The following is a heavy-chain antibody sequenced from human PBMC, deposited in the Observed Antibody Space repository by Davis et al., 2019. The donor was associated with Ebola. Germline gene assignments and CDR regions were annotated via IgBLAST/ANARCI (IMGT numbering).Heavy chain of an antibody. J-gene: IGHJ4*02. Sequence: ASVKVSCKASGYTFTSYDINWVRQATGQGLEWMGWMNPNSGNTGYAQNFQGRVTMTRNTSISTAYMELSSLRSEDTAVYYCARSVRYPVVVTRSSRKYYFDYWGQGTRVTVSS. D-gene: IGHD2-2*01. CDR2: MNPNSGNT. V-gene: IGHV1-8*01. CDR1: GYTFTSYD. CDR3: ARSVRYPVVVTRSSRKYYFDY.